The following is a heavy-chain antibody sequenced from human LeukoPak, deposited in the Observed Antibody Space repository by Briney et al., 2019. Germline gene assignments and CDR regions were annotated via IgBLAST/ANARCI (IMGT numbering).Heavy chain of an antibody. Sequence: PSGTLSLTCTVSGGSVSSGSYYWNWIRQPPGKGLEWIGCIYYSGSTNYNPSLKSRVTISVDTSKNQFSLKLSSVTAADTAVYYCAKMVDIVAAGWFDPWGQGTLVTVSS. CDR1: GGSVSSGSYY. J-gene: IGHJ5*02. CDR2: IYYSGST. CDR3: AKMVDIVAAGWFDP. D-gene: IGHD5-12*01. V-gene: IGHV4-61*01.